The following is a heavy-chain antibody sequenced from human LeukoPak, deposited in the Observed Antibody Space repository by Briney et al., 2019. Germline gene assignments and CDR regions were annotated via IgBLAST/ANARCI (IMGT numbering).Heavy chain of an antibody. CDR3: ARSYDILPEAFDI. CDR1: GYTFTSYD. J-gene: IGHJ3*02. V-gene: IGHV1-8*01. CDR2: MNPNSGNT. D-gene: IGHD3-9*01. Sequence: ASVKVSCKASGYTFTSYDINWVRQATGQGLEWMGWMNPNSGNTGYAQKFQGRVTMTRNTSISTAYMGLSSLRSEDTAVYYCARSYDILPEAFDILGQGTMVTVSS.